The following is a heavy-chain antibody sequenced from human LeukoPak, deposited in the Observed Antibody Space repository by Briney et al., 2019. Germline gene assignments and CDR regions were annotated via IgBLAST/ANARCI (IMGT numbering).Heavy chain of an antibody. D-gene: IGHD5-24*01. CDR1: GGTLSIYA. CDR3: ARESDGYNYRVLFDY. J-gene: IGHJ4*02. Sequence: ASVTVSCMASGGTLSIYAISWVRQAPGQGLEWMGGIIPIFGTANYAQKFQGRVTITADESTSTAYMELSSLRSEDTAVYYCARESDGYNYRVLFDYWGQGTLVTVSS. V-gene: IGHV1-69*13. CDR2: IIPIFGTA.